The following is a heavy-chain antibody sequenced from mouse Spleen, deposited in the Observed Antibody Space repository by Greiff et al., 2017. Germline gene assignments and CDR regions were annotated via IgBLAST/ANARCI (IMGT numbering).Heavy chain of an antibody. Sequence: VQLQQSGPELVKPGASVKISCKASGYSFTGYFMNWVMQSHGKSLEWIGRINPYNGDTFYNQKFKGKATLTVDKSSSTPHMELRSLASEDSAVYYCASITTGYFDVWGAGTTVTVSS. CDR2: INPYNGDT. V-gene: IGHV1-20*02. CDR3: ASITTGYFDV. J-gene: IGHJ1*01. D-gene: IGHD1-2*01. CDR1: GYSFTGYF.